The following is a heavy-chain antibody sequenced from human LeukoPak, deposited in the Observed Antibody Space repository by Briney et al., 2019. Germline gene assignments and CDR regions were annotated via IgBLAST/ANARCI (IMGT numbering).Heavy chain of an antibody. CDR1: GGSVISGYYY. J-gene: IGHJ4*02. Sequence: SETLSLTCTVSGGSVISGYYYWSWIRQPPGKGLEWIGYIHYSGSTNYNPSLKSRVTTSVDTSKNHFSLKLNSVTTADTAVYYCATYYYGSGSAKYYFDYWGQGTLVTVSS. V-gene: IGHV4-61*03. D-gene: IGHD3-10*01. CDR2: IHYSGST. CDR3: ATYYYGSGSAKYYFDY.